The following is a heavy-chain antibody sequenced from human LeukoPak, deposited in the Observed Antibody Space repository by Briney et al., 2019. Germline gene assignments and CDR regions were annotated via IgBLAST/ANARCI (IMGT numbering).Heavy chain of an antibody. V-gene: IGHV3-23*01. CDR2: ITNVGGTT. CDR1: GFTFGNYA. D-gene: IGHD5-12*01. J-gene: IGHJ4*02. Sequence: GGSLRLSCVASGFTFGNYAMNWVRQAPEKGLEWVSGITNVGGTTHYADSVRGRFSVSRDNSNNTLFLQMNSLRAEDTAVYFCAKDRRSIVAARCFDYWGRGAVVTVSS. CDR3: AKDRRSIVAARCFDY.